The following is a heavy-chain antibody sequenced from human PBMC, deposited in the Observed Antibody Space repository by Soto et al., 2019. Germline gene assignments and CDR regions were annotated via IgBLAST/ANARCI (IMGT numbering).Heavy chain of an antibody. CDR3: ARHFGSGSYYVY. D-gene: IGHD3-10*01. CDR1: GYSFTSYW. Sequence: PGESLKISCKGSGYSFTSYWISWVRQMPGKGLEWMGRIDPSDSYTNYSPSFQGHVTISADKSISTAYLQSSSLKASDTAMYYCARHFGSGSYYVYWGQGTLVTVSS. J-gene: IGHJ4*02. V-gene: IGHV5-10-1*01. CDR2: IDPSDSYT.